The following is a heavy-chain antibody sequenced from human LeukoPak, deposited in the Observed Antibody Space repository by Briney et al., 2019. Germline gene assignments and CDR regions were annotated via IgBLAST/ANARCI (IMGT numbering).Heavy chain of an antibody. CDR1: GFTFSSYA. Sequence: GGSLRLSCAASGFTFSSYAMSWVRQAPGKGLEWVSAISGSGGSTYYADSVKGRFTISRDNSKNTLYLQMNSLRAEDTAVYYCAKDAVMYYDFWGGYYFSSYYFDYWGQGTLVTVSS. CDR2: ISGSGGST. J-gene: IGHJ4*02. D-gene: IGHD3-3*01. V-gene: IGHV3-23*01. CDR3: AKDAVMYYDFWGGYYFSSYYFDY.